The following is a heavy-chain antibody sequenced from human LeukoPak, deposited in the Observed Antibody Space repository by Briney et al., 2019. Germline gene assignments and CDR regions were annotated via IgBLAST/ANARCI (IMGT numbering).Heavy chain of an antibody. V-gene: IGHV3-30*02. J-gene: IGHJ4*02. Sequence: PGGSLSLSCAASGFTFSSYGMHWVRLAPGNGLEWVVFIRYDGSNKYYADSVKGRFTIARDNSKNTLYMQMNSLRAEDTAVYYCAKDGLFGENYFDYWGQGTLVTVSS. CDR3: AKDGLFGENYFDY. D-gene: IGHD3-16*01. CDR1: GFTFSSYG. CDR2: IRYDGSNK.